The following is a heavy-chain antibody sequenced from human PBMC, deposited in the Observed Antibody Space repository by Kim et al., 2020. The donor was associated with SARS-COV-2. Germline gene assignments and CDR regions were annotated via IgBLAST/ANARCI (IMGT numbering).Heavy chain of an antibody. V-gene: IGHV3-74*01. CDR3: ASSGTAPFDY. Sequence: TVYADSVKGRFTISRDNAKNTLYLQMNSLRAEDTAVYYCASSGTAPFDYWGQGTLVTVSS. J-gene: IGHJ4*02. D-gene: IGHD1-1*01. CDR2: T.